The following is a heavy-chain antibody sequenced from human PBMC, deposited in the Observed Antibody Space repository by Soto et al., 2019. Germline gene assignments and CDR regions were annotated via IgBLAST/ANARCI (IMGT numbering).Heavy chain of an antibody. CDR2: ISYDGMTK. CDR3: ARGQDWSTITSPVDY. Sequence: QVQLGESGGGVVQPGRSLRLSCAASGFTFSDYAMHWVRQAPGKGLEWVASISYDGMTKYFADSVKGRFTISRDNSKNTLYLQMNTLKTEDTALYYCARGQDWSTITSPVDYWGQGTLVTVSS. V-gene: IGHV3-30*14. D-gene: IGHD5-12*01. CDR1: GFTFSDYA. J-gene: IGHJ4*02.